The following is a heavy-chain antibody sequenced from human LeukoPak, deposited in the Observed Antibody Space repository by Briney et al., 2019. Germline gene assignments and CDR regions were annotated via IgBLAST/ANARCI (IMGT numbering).Heavy chain of an antibody. CDR2: IGSGSVDK. J-gene: IGHJ5*01. Sequence: GGSLRLSCAASGFTFSSYAMGWVRQAPGKGLGWVSVIGSGSVDKHYADTVRGRFDISRDNSKNRLFLQMNSLRVEDSGVYYCAKRVPLTALDSWGQGTLVTVSS. V-gene: IGHV3-23*01. D-gene: IGHD3-3*01. CDR3: AKRVPLTALDS. CDR1: GFTFSSYA.